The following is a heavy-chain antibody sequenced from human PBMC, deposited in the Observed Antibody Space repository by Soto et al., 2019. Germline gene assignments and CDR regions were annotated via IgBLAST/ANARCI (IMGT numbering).Heavy chain of an antibody. CDR1: GGTFSSYA. V-gene: IGHV1-69*01. D-gene: IGHD1-26*01. CDR2: IIPIFGTA. CDR3: ARGTPIVGATSNLDYYYYGMDV. J-gene: IGHJ6*02. Sequence: SVKVPCKASGGTFSSYAISWVRQAPGQGLEWMGGIIPIFGTANYAQKFQGRVTITADESTSTAYMELSSLRSEDTAVYYCARGTPIVGATSNLDYYYYGMDVWGQGTTVT.